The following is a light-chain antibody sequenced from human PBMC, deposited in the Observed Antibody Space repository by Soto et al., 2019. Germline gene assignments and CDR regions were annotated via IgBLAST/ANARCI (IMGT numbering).Light chain of an antibody. J-gene: IGKJ1*01. V-gene: IGKV3-20*01. Sequence: EIVLTQSPGTLSLSPGERATLSCRASQSVSSSYLAWYQQKPGQAPRLLIYGASSRATGIPDRFSGSGSGTDFTLNISRLEPEDFAVYYCQQYGSSRTFGQGTEVEIK. CDR3: QQYGSSRT. CDR2: GAS. CDR1: QSVSSSY.